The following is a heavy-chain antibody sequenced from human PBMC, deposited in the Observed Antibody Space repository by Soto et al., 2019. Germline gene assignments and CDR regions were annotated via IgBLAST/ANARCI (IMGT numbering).Heavy chain of an antibody. CDR1: GFTFDDYA. J-gene: IGHJ3*02. V-gene: IGHV3-9*01. CDR2: ITWNGVNT. CDR3: TRGYCSVGSCAFDI. Sequence: DEQLVESGGALVQPGRSLRLSCAASGFTFDDYAMHWVRQVPGKGLEWVSFITWNGVNTAYADSIRGRFTISRDNAKNSLYLQMNSLSAEYTAFYHCTRGYCSVGSCAFDIWRQGTMVAVSS. D-gene: IGHD2-15*01.